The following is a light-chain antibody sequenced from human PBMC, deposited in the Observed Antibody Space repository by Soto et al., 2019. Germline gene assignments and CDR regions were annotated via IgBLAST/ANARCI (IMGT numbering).Light chain of an antibody. Sequence: QSVLTQPPSASGTPGQRVTISCSGSGSNIGSHDVYWYQHLPGTAPKVLIYRNDQRPSAVPDRFSASRSGTSASLAISGLRSEDEADYYCVAWDDSLSGRVFGGGTKLTVL. CDR2: RND. V-gene: IGLV1-47*02. J-gene: IGLJ3*02. CDR1: GSNIGSHD. CDR3: VAWDDSLSGRV.